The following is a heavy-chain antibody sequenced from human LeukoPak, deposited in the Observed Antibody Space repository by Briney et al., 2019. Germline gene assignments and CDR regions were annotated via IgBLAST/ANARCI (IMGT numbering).Heavy chain of an antibody. V-gene: IGHV4-59*01. J-gene: IGHJ3*02. D-gene: IGHD1-1*01. CDR2: INYSGST. CDR3: ARDPLSTNDFDI. CDR1: VHSPSNSY. Sequence: SETLSLTFTVPVHSPSNSYWTSIPQSPAEGLEWIEYINYSGSTNYNPSLKSRVTISVDTSKKQFSLKLSSVTAADTAVYFCARDPLSTNDFDIWGQGTMVTVSS.